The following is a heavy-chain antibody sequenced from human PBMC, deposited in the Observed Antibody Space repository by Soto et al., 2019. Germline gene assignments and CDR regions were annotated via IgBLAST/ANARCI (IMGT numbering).Heavy chain of an antibody. V-gene: IGHV3-48*03. D-gene: IGHD3-3*01. CDR2: ISSSGTTI. CDR3: ASMIFGVVNDYSYYGMDV. Sequence: GGSLRLSCAASGFSFSSYEMNYVRQAPGEGLEWVSYISSSGTTIYYAGSVKGRFTISRDNAKNSLYLQMNSLRAEDTAVYYCASMIFGVVNDYSYYGMDVWGQGTTVTVSS. J-gene: IGHJ6*02. CDR1: GFSFSSYE.